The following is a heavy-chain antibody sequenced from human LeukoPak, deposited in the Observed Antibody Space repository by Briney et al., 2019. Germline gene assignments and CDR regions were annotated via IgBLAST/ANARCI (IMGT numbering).Heavy chain of an antibody. CDR1: GVSVSRGSYD. CDR3: ARVWLSLGSYSDY. V-gene: IGHV4-61*01. CDR2: ISYSGST. D-gene: IGHD3-22*01. Sequence: PSETLSLTCTGSGVSVSRGSYDWSWIRQPPGKGLEWIGYISYSGSTNYNPSLKSRVTISVDTSKNQFSLKLSSVTAADTAVYYCARVWLSLGSYSDYWGQGTLVTVSS. J-gene: IGHJ4*02.